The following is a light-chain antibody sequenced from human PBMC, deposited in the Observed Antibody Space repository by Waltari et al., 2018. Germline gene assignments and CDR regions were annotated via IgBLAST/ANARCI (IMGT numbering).Light chain of an antibody. V-gene: IGLV2-23*02. CDR2: EVI. CDR3: CSYVGRNIWV. Sequence: QSALTQPASVSGSPGQSITLPCTGPSSDVGFYNLVSWYQQHPDKAPKLLVYEVIERPSGVSNRFSGSKSGNTSSLTISGLQAEDEADYYCCSYVGRNIWVFGGGTKVTVL. CDR1: SSDVGFYNL. J-gene: IGLJ3*02.